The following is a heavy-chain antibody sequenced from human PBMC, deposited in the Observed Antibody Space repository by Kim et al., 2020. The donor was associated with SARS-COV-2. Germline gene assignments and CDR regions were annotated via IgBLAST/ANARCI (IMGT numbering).Heavy chain of an antibody. J-gene: IGHJ6*03. V-gene: IGHV3-7*01. CDR1: GFTLSSYW. Sequence: GWSLRLSCAASGFTLSSYWMSWVRQAPGKGLEWVANIKQDGSEKYYVDSVKGRFTISRDNAKNSLYLQMNSLRAEDTAVYYCARWGYSFNMDVWGKGTTVTVSS. D-gene: IGHD2-2*02. CDR2: IKQDGSEK. CDR3: ARWGYSFNMDV.